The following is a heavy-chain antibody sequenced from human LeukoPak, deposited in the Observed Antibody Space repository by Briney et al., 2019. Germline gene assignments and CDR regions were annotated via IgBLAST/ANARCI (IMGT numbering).Heavy chain of an antibody. CDR2: ISSSSSYI. V-gene: IGHV3-21*01. CDR3: TRVSTLGSDAFDI. J-gene: IGHJ3*02. CDR1: GFTFRSYS. Sequence: GALRLSFAASGFTFRSYSINLGRQAPGKGLEVVSSISSSSSYIYYADSVKGRFTISRDNAKNSLYLQMNSLRAEDTAVYYCTRVSTLGSDAFDIWGQGTMVTVSS. D-gene: IGHD7-27*01.